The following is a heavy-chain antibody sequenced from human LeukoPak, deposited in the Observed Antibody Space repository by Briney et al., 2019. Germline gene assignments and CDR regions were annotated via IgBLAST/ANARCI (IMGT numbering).Heavy chain of an antibody. CDR2: ISGSDGHI. Sequence: LGGSLRLSCAASGFTFSNYAMSWVRLAPGKGLEWVSIISGSDGHIYYSDSVKGRFTISRDNSKNTLYLQMNSLTADDTAVYYCARDPVDYGGDDADFWGQGTLVTVSS. CDR3: ARDPVDYGGDDADF. CDR1: GFTFSNYA. D-gene: IGHD4-23*01. V-gene: IGHV3-23*01. J-gene: IGHJ4*02.